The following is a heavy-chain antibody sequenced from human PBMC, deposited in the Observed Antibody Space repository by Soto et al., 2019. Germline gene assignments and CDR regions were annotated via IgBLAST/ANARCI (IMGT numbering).Heavy chain of an antibody. CDR2: IWYDGSNK. CDR1: GFTFSSYV. CDR3: ARDLLDYGGNGPDY. V-gene: IGHV3-33*01. D-gene: IGHD4-17*01. Sequence: RLSCAASGFTFSSYVMHWVRQAPGKGLEWVAVIWYDGSNKYYADSVKGRFTISRDNSKNTLYLQMNSLRAEDTAVYYCARDLLDYGGNGPDYWGQGTLVTDSS. J-gene: IGHJ4*02.